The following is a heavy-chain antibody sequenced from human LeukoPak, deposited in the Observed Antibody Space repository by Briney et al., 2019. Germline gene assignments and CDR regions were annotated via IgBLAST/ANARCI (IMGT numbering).Heavy chain of an antibody. D-gene: IGHD3-9*01. Sequence: SETLSLTCTVSGGSISSSSYYWGWIRQPPGKGLEWIGSIYYSGSTYYNPSLKSRVTISVDTSKNQFSLKLSSVTAADTAVYYCARNYYDILTGLGPYNWFDPWGQGTLVTVSS. V-gene: IGHV4-39*01. J-gene: IGHJ5*02. CDR1: GGSISSSSYY. CDR2: IYYSGST. CDR3: ARNYYDILTGLGPYNWFDP.